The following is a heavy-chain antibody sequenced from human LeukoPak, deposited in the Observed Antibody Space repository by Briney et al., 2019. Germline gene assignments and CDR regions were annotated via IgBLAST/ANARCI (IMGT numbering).Heavy chain of an antibody. V-gene: IGHV3-7*01. Sequence: PGGSLRLSCAASGFTFSSYWMSWVRQAPGKGLEWVANIKQDGSEKYYVDSVKGRFTISRDNAKNSLYLQMNSLRAEDTAVYYCARVDSSSWKTYYYYYMDVWGKGTTVTVSS. CDR2: IKQDGSEK. D-gene: IGHD6-13*01. J-gene: IGHJ6*03. CDR3: ARVDSSSWKTYYYYYMDV. CDR1: GFTFSSYW.